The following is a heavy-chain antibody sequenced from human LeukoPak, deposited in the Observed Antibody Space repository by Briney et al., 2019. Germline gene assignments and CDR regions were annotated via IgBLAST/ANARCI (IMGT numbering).Heavy chain of an antibody. CDR1: GGAISSGSYY. CDR2: MYYTGST. Sequence: SETLSLTCIVSGGAISSGSYYWGWIRQPPGKGLEWIGSMYYTGSTYNSPSLKSRVTISVDKSKNQFSLKLSSVTAADTAVYYCARVRMGYSYGWAFDYWGQGTLVTVSS. D-gene: IGHD5-18*01. V-gene: IGHV4-39*07. J-gene: IGHJ4*02. CDR3: ARVRMGYSYGWAFDY.